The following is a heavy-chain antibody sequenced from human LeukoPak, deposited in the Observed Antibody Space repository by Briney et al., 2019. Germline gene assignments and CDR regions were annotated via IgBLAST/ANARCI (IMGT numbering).Heavy chain of an antibody. V-gene: IGHV3-7*01. CDR3: ARDTGDNFDY. CDR1: GFTFRYYW. Sequence: PGGSLRLSCAASGFTFRYYWMAWVRQAPGKGLEWVANIKQDASEKYYVDSVRGRFTITRDNAKNPVYLQMNSLRAEDTALYYCARDTGDNFDYGGRGTLVTVFS. CDR2: IKQDASEK. D-gene: IGHD2-21*02. J-gene: IGHJ4*02.